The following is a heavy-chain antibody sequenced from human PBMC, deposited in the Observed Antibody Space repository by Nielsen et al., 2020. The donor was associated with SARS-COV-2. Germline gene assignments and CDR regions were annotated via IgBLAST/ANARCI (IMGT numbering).Heavy chain of an antibody. Sequence: GSLRLSCAASGFTFSSYWMHWVRQVPGTGLVWVSRINSDGSGATYADSVKGRFTISRDNAGKSLYLQMNSLRAEDTAVYYCARDAAYSRFDYWGQGTLVTVSS. CDR1: GFTFSSYW. D-gene: IGHD4-11*01. CDR3: ARDAAYSRFDY. J-gene: IGHJ4*02. V-gene: IGHV3-74*01. CDR2: INSDGSGA.